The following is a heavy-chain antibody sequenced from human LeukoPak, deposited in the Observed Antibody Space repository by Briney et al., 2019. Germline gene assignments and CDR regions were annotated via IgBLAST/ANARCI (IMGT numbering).Heavy chain of an antibody. CDR2: IYTSGST. J-gene: IGHJ4*02. CDR1: GGSISSGSYY. D-gene: IGHD3-22*01. V-gene: IGHV4-61*02. CDR3: ARSSSLLLQGYYFDY. Sequence: SETLSLTCTVSGGSISSGSYYWSWIRQPAGKGLEWIGRIYTSGSTNYNPSLKSRVTLSVDTSKNQFSLKLSSVTAADTAVYYCARSSSLLLQGYYFDYWGQGTLVTVSS.